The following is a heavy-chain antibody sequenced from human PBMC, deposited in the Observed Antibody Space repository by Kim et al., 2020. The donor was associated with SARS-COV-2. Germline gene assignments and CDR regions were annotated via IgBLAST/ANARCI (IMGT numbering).Heavy chain of an antibody. D-gene: IGHD3-10*01. Sequence: TNYAPKYHGVVTMTRDTSISTAYMELSSLGSDDTAVYYCARDRGNGYNYWGQGTLVTVSS. J-gene: IGHJ4*02. CDR2: T. CDR3: ARDRGNGYNY. V-gene: IGHV1-2*02.